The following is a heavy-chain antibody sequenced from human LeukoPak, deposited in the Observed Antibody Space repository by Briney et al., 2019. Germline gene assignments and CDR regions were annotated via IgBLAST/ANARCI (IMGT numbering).Heavy chain of an antibody. V-gene: IGHV1-24*01. D-gene: IGHD6-19*01. CDR2: FGPEDGET. Sequence: ASVKVSCKVSGYTLTELSMHWVRQAPGKGLEWMGGFGPEDGETIYAQKFQGRVTMTEDTSTDTAYMELSSLRSEDTAVYYCATTLIAVAGDFDYWGQGTLVTVSS. J-gene: IGHJ4*02. CDR3: ATTLIAVAGDFDY. CDR1: GYTLTELS.